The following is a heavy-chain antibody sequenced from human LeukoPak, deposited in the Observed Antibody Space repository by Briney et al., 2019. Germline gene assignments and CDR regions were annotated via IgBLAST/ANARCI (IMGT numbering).Heavy chain of an antibody. V-gene: IGHV1-2*06. J-gene: IGHJ4*02. CDR1: GYTFTGYY. CDR3: ARGLLGRYDSSRAITRDY. CDR2: INPNSGGT. Sequence: ASVKVSCKASGYTFTGYYMHWVRQAPGQGLEWMGRINPNSGGTNYAQKFQGRVTMTRDTSISTAYMELSRLRSDDTAVYYCARGLLGRYDSSRAITRDYWGPGTLVTVSS. D-gene: IGHD3-22*01.